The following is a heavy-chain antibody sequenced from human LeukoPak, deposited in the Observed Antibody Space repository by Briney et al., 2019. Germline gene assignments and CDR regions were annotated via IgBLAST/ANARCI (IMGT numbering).Heavy chain of an antibody. D-gene: IGHD3-10*01. Sequence: ESGPALVKPTQTLTLTCTFSGFSLSTSGMCVSWIRQPPGKALEWLARIDWDDDKYYSTSLKTRLTIFKDTSKNQVVLTMTNMDPVDTATYYCARLNEFGGSYYFDYWGQGTLVTVSS. J-gene: IGHJ4*02. CDR3: ARLNEFGGSYYFDY. CDR1: GFSLSTSGMC. CDR2: IDWDDDK. V-gene: IGHV2-70*11.